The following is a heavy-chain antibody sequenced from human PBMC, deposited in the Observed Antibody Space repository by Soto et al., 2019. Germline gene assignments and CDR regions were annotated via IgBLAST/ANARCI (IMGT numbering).Heavy chain of an antibody. D-gene: IGHD1-26*01. CDR3: ARRLTFGSYDHYGMDV. CDR1: GGSISSSNW. Sequence: QVQLQESGPGLVKPSGTLSLTCAVSGGSISSSNWWSWVRQPPGKGLEWIGEIYHSGSTNYNPSLKSRVTISXXKXKXXFSLKLSSVTAADTAVYYCARRLTFGSYDHYGMDVWGQGTTVTVSS. V-gene: IGHV4-4*02. J-gene: IGHJ6*02. CDR2: IYHSGST.